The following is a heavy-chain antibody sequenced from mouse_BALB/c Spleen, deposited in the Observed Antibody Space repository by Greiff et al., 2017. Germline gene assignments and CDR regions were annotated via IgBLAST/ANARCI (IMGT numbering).Heavy chain of an antibody. CDR2: INPGSGGT. V-gene: IGHV1-54*01. CDR3: ARRGGLRDAMDY. Sequence: VQLQQSGAELVRPGTSVKVSCKASGYAFTNYLIEWVKQRPGQGLEWIGVINPGSGGTNYNEKFKGKATLTADKSSSTAYMQLSSLTSDDSAVYFCARRGGLRDAMDYWGQGTSVTGSS. CDR1: GYAFTNYL. D-gene: IGHD2-4*01. J-gene: IGHJ4*01.